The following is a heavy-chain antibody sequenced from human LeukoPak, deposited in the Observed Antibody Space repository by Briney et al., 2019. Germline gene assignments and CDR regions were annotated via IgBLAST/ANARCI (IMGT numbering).Heavy chain of an antibody. CDR1: GFTFSSSG. J-gene: IGHJ5*02. CDR2: ISGSGGST. D-gene: IGHD6-6*01. V-gene: IGHV3-23*01. Sequence: PGGSLRLSCAGSGFTFSSSGMSWVRQAPGKGLEWMSAISGSGGSTYYADSVKGRFTISRDNSKNTLYLQMNSLRAEDTAVYYCAKEWRGSSGVNWFDPWGQGTLVTVSS. CDR3: AKEWRGSSGVNWFDP.